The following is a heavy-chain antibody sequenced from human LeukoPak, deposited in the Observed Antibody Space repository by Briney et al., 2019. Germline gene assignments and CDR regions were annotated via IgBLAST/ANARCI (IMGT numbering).Heavy chain of an antibody. CDR2: INSDGSST. J-gene: IGHJ6*03. V-gene: IGHV3-74*01. Sequence: PGGSLRLSCAASGFTFSNYWMHWVRQAPGKGLVWVSRINSDGSSTSYADSVKGRFTISRDNAKNTLYLQMNSLRAEDTAVYYCARVSSGSYFGYYYYCMDVWGKGTTVTVSS. D-gene: IGHD1-26*01. CDR1: GFTFSNYW. CDR3: ARVSSGSYFGYYYYCMDV.